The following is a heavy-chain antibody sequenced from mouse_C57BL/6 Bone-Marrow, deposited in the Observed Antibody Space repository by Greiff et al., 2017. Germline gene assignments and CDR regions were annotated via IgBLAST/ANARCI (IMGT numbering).Heavy chain of an antibody. CDR3: ARIYDGYYDYAMDY. V-gene: IGHV1-85*01. Sequence: VHLVESGPELVKPGASVKLSCKASGYTFTSYDINWVKQRPGQGLEWIGWIYPRDGSTKYNEKFKGKATLTVDTSSSTAYMELHSLTSEDSAVYFCARIYDGYYDYAMDYWGQGTSVTVSS. J-gene: IGHJ4*01. CDR2: IYPRDGST. D-gene: IGHD2-3*01. CDR1: GYTFTSYD.